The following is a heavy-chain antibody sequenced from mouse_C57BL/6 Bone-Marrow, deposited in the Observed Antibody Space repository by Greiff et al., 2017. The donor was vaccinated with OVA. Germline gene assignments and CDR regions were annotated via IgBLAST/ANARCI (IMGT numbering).Heavy chain of an antibody. J-gene: IGHJ2*01. V-gene: IGHV5-17*01. CDR2: ISSGSSTI. CDR1: GFTFSDYG. CDR3: ARSLGGYFDD. Sequence: EVMLVESGGGLVKPGGSLKLSCAASGFTFSDYGMHWVRQAPEKGLEWVAYISSGSSTIYYADTVKGRFTISRDNAKNTLFLQMTSLRSEDTAMYYCARSLGGYFDDWGQGTTLTVSS. D-gene: IGHD3-1*01.